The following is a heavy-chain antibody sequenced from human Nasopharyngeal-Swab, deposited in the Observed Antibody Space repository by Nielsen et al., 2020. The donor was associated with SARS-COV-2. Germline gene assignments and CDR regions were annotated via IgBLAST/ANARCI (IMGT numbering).Heavy chain of an antibody. V-gene: IGHV3-53*01. CDR1: GFTVSSNY. CDR3: ARDFLGGDSTN. D-gene: IGHD4-17*01. J-gene: IGHJ1*01. Sequence: GESLKISCTASGFTVSSNYMSWVRQAPGKGLEWVSVIFSGGSTFYADSVKGRFTISRDTSKNTLYLQMFSLRAEDTAVYYCARDFLGGDSTNWGQGTLVTVSS. CDR2: IFSGGST.